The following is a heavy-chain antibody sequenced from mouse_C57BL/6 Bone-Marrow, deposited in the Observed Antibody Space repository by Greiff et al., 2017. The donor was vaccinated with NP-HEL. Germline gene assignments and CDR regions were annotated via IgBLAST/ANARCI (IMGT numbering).Heavy chain of an antibody. V-gene: IGHV1-81*01. CDR3: CLSSYYAMDD. J-gene: IGHJ4*01. Sequence: QVQLKQSGAELARPGASVKLSCKASGYTFTSYGISWVKQRPGQGLEWIGEIYPGSGNTYYNEKFKGKATLTADKSSSTAYMELSSLTSEDSAVYFCCLSSYYAMDDWGQGTSVTVAS. CDR1: GYTFTSYG. CDR2: IYPGSGNT. D-gene: IGHD1-1*01.